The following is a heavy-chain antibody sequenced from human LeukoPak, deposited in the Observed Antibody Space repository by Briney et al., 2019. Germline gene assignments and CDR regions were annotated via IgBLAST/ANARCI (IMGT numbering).Heavy chain of an antibody. CDR3: ARGVGWFDP. J-gene: IGHJ5*02. D-gene: IGHD3-3*01. V-gene: IGHV3-7*01. Sequence: GGSLRLSCAGSGYSFTSHWMSRVRQAPAKGLEWVANIKEDGSEKYYVDSVKGRFTISRDNAKNSLSLQMNSLRAEDTAVYYCARGVGWFDPWGQGTLVTVSS. CDR2: IKEDGSEK. CDR1: GYSFTSHW.